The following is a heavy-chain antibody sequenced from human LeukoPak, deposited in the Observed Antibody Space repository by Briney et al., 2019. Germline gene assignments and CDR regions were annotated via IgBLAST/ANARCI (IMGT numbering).Heavy chain of an antibody. J-gene: IGHJ4*02. CDR2: IYTSGST. CDR1: GGSISSGSYY. Sequence: SQTLSLTCTVSGGSISSGSYYWSWIRQPAGKGLEWIGRIYTSGSTNYNPSLKSRVTISVDTSKNQFSLKLSSVTAADTAVYYCARDGWAGTDYWGQGTLVTVSS. V-gene: IGHV4-61*02. CDR3: ARDGWAGTDY. D-gene: IGHD6-19*01.